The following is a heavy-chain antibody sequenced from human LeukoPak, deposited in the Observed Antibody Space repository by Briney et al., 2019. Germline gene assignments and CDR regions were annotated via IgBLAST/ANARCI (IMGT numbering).Heavy chain of an antibody. V-gene: IGHV5-51*01. Sequence: GESLKISCKGSGYSFTSYWIGWVRQMPGKGLERMGIIYPGDSDTRYSPSFQGQVTISADKSISTAYLQWSSLKASDTAMYYCARHSLVLPHAFDIWGQGTMVTVSS. CDR1: GYSFTSYW. CDR2: IYPGDSDT. J-gene: IGHJ3*02. CDR3: ARHSLVLPHAFDI.